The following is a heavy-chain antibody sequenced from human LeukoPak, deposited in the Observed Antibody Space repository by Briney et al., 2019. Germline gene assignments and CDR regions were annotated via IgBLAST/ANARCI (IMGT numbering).Heavy chain of an antibody. CDR3: ARDDISSTSKAFDP. V-gene: IGHV4-31*03. Sequence: SETLSLTCTVSGGSISSGGYYWSWIRQHPGKGLEWIGYIYYSGSTYYNPSLKSRVTISVDTSKNQFSLKLSSVTAADTAVYYCARDDISSTSKAFDPWGQGTLVTVSS. CDR1: GGSISSGGYY. D-gene: IGHD2-2*01. J-gene: IGHJ5*02. CDR2: IYYSGST.